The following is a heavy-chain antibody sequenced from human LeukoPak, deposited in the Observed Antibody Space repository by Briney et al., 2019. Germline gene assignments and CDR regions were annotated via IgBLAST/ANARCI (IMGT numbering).Heavy chain of an antibody. D-gene: IGHD2-2*01. J-gene: IGHJ5*02. Sequence: GGSLGLSCAASGFTFSSYWMSWVRQAPGKGLEWVANIKQDGSEKYYVDSVKGRFTISRDNAKNSLYLQMNSLRAEDTAVYYCARDDCSSISCYHNWFDPWGQGTLVTVSS. V-gene: IGHV3-7*01. CDR1: GFTFSSYW. CDR2: IKQDGSEK. CDR3: ARDDCSSISCYHNWFDP.